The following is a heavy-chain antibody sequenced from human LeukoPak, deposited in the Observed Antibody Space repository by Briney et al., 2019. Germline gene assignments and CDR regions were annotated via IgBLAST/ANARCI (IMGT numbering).Heavy chain of an antibody. Sequence: GGSLRLSCAASGFTFNTYWMSWVRQAPGKGLEWVGTINEDGSGKYYVGSVKGRFSISRDNAKKSLLLHMSSLRAEDTAVYYCARAGGCTATRCSTTPAFDSWGQGTLVTVSS. CDR1: GFTFNTYW. V-gene: IGHV3-7*03. D-gene: IGHD2-2*02. CDR2: INEDGSGK. J-gene: IGHJ4*02. CDR3: ARAGGCTATRCSTTPAFDS.